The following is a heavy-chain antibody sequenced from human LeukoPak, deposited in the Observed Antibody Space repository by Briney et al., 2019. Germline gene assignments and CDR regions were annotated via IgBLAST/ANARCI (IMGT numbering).Heavy chain of an antibody. D-gene: IGHD3-22*01. CDR2: IYPGDSDT. CDR1: GYSFSSYW. Sequence: GESLKISCKGSGYSFSSYWIGWVRQLPGKGLEGMGSIYPGDSDTRYSPSFQGQVTISADKSISTAYLQWSSLKASDTAVYYCARSDAYYYDSSGYYQPSYFDYWGQGTLVTVSS. J-gene: IGHJ4*02. V-gene: IGHV5-51*01. CDR3: ARSDAYYYDSSGYYQPSYFDY.